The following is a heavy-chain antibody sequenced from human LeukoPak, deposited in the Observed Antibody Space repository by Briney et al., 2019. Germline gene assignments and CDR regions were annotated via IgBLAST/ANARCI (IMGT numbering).Heavy chain of an antibody. J-gene: IGHJ6*03. CDR2: LYYSGNT. D-gene: IGHD3-10*01. CDR1: GGSISNYY. CDR3: ARERVHYYYYMDV. V-gene: IGHV4-59*01. Sequence: SETLSLTCTVSGGSISNYYWGWIRQPPGKGLEWIGYLYYSGNTNYNPSLKGRVTISVDTSKNQFSLKLSSVTAADTAVYYCARERVHYYYYMDVWGKGTTVTVSS.